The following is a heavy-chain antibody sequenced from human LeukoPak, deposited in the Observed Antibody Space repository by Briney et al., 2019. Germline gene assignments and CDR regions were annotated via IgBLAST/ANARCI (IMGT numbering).Heavy chain of an antibody. D-gene: IGHD2-15*01. J-gene: IGHJ4*02. V-gene: IGHV4-39*07. Sequence: RPSETLSLTCTVSGDSITSGSYYWGWIRQTPEKGLEWIGNIYSSETTSFNPSLQSRITMSVETTKKQISLKIDSVGAADPGGCCCARHGGFLLYWGQGTLVTVSS. CDR1: GDSITSGSYY. CDR2: IYSSETT. CDR3: ARHGGFLLY.